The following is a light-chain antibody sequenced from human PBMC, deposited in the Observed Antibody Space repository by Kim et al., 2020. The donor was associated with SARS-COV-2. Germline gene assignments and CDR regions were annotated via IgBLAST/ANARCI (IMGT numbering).Light chain of an antibody. V-gene: IGKV1-12*01. CDR2: TAS. Sequence: SASVGDRVTIPCRASRDISYWLAWYQQKAGRAPKLLIHTASTLQSGVPSRFSGSGSGTDFALTITSLQPEDLATYYCQQTNSFPVFGGGTKVDIK. J-gene: IGKJ4*01. CDR3: QQTNSFPV. CDR1: RDISYW.